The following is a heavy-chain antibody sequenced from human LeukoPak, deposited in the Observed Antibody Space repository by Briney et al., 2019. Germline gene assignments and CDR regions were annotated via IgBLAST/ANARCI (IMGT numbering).Heavy chain of an antibody. Sequence: VSVKVSCTASGYTFTSYGISWVRRAPGQGLEWMGWISAYNGNTNYAQKLQGRVTMTTDTSTSTAYMELRSLRSDDTAVYYCARVPGPIAVAGHFDYWGQGTLVTVSS. J-gene: IGHJ4*02. CDR3: ARVPGPIAVAGHFDY. CDR1: GYTFTSYG. D-gene: IGHD6-19*01. CDR2: ISAYNGNT. V-gene: IGHV1-18*01.